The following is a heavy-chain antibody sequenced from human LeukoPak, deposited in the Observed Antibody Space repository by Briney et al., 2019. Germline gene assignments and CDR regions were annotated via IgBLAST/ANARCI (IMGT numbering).Heavy chain of an antibody. D-gene: IGHD3-3*01. CDR3: ARGSLRFLEYDI. CDR1: GFTFSSYW. V-gene: IGHV3-7*01. CDR2: IKQDGSEK. J-gene: IGHJ3*02. Sequence: GGSLRLSCVASGFTFSSYWMSWVRQAPGKGLEWVANIKQDGSEKYYVDSVKGRFTISRDNAKNSLYLQMNSLRAEDTAVYYCARGSLRFLEYDIWGQGTVVTVSS.